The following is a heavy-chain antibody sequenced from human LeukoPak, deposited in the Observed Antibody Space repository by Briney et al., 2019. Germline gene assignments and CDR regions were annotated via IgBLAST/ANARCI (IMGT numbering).Heavy chain of an antibody. D-gene: IGHD6-13*01. CDR3: ARGLHDRSWYGAH. CDR1: GFSLTNYG. Sequence: GGSLRLSCAASGFSLTNYGIHWVRQAPGKGLEWAAVIWHDGVNKYYADSVKGRFTISRDDSKTTVYLQMNSLRLEDTAVYYCARGLHDRSWYGAHWGQGTLLSVSS. CDR2: IWHDGVNK. V-gene: IGHV3-33*01. J-gene: IGHJ4*02.